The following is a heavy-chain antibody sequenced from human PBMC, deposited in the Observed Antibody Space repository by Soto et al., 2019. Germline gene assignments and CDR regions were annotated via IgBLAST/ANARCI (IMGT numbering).Heavy chain of an antibody. CDR1: GGSISSGGYY. CDR3: ARDWGYCSSTSCYGGSSWFDP. V-gene: IGHV4-31*03. CDR2: IYYSGST. J-gene: IGHJ5*02. Sequence: QVQLQESGPGLVKPSQTLSLTCTVSGGSISSGGYYWSWIRQHPGKGLEWIGYIYYSGSTYYNPSLKSRVTISVDTSKNQFSLKLSSVTAADTAVYYCARDWGYCSSTSCYGGSSWFDPWGQGTLVTVSS. D-gene: IGHD2-2*01.